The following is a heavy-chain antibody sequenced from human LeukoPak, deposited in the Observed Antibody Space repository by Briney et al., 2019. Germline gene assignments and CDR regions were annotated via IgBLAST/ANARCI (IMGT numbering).Heavy chain of an antibody. CDR3: ARGDYYYDSSDRWDAFDI. D-gene: IGHD3-22*01. CDR2: IIPIFGTA. V-gene: IGHV1-69*05. CDR1: GGTFGSYA. J-gene: IGHJ3*02. Sequence: GSSVKVSCKASGGTFGSYAISWVRQVPGQGLEWMGGIIPIFGTANYAQKFQGRVTITTDESTSTAYMELSSLRSEDTAVYYCARGDYYYDSSDRWDAFDIWGQGTMVTVSS.